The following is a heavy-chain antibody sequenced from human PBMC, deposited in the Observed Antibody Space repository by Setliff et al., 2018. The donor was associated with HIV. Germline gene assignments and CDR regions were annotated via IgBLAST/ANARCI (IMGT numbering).Heavy chain of an antibody. CDR2: IYYTGST. CDR3: ARVDREGWLQLT. V-gene: IGHV4-31*03. J-gene: IGHJ5*02. Sequence: SETLSLTCTVSGGSVSSGGYYWSWIRQNPGEGLEWVGYIYYTGSTYYNPSLKSRVSISVDTSKNQFSLKLNSVTAADTAVYYCARVDREGWLQLTWGQGTLVTVSS. D-gene: IGHD5-12*01. CDR1: GGSVSSGGYY.